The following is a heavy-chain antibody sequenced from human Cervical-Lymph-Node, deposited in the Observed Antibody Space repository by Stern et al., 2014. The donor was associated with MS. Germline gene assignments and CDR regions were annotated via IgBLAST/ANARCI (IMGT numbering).Heavy chain of an antibody. J-gene: IGHJ4*02. V-gene: IGHV3-30*18. D-gene: IGHD3-22*01. CDR3: AKDRGMIGVVTYSLDS. CDR1: GFSFSSYG. CDR2: ISYDGSNA. Sequence: VQLVESGGGVVQPGRSLRLSCVASGFSFSSYGMHWVRQAPGKGLEWVAVISYDGSNAYYADSVKGRFTISRDNSKNTLYLQLNSLRAEDTAVYYCAKDRGMIGVVTYSLDSWGQGTLVTVSS.